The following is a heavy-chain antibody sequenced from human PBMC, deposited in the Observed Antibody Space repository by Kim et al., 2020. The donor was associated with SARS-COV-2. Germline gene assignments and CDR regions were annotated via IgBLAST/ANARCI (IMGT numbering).Heavy chain of an antibody. Sequence: SETLSLTCTVSGYSISSGYYWGWIRQPPGKGLEWIGSIYHSGSTYYNPSLKSRVTISVDTSKNQFSLKLSSVTAADTAVYYCAREGTPTQYYYDSSGFLGYWGQGTLVTVSS. CDR3: AREGTPTQYYYDSSGFLGY. D-gene: IGHD3-22*01. CDR1: GYSISSGYY. CDR2: IYHSGST. V-gene: IGHV4-38-2*02. J-gene: IGHJ4*02.